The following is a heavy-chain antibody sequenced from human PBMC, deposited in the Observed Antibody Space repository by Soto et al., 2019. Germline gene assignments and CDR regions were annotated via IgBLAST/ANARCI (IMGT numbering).Heavy chain of an antibody. CDR2: INAGNGNT. D-gene: IGHD6-13*01. Sequence: HTHGQRLEWMGWINAGNGNTKYSQKFQGRVTITRDTSASTAYMELSSLRSEDTAVYYCARIQLVNYYYGMDVWGQGTTVTVSS. CDR3: ARIQLVNYYYGMDV. V-gene: IGHV1-3*01. J-gene: IGHJ6*02.